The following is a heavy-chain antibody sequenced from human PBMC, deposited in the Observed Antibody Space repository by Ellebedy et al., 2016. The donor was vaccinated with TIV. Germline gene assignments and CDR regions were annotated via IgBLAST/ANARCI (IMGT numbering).Heavy chain of an antibody. D-gene: IGHD3-9*01. V-gene: IGHV4-34*01. CDR1: GGSFRGYY. CDR2: INHSGST. CDR3: ARGVAARYFGSREKTQRNGLDV. J-gene: IGHJ6*02. Sequence: MPSETLSLTCAVYGGSFRGYYWSWIRQPPGKGLEWIGEINHSGSTNYNPSLKSRVTVSVDTSKNQFSLKLSSVTAADTAVYYCARGVAARYFGSREKTQRNGLDVWGQGTTVTVSS.